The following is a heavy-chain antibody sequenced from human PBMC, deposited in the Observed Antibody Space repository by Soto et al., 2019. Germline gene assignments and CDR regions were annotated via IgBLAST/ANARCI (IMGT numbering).Heavy chain of an antibody. Sequence: QVQLQESGPGLVKPSQTLSLTCTVSGGSISSGDYYWSWIRQPPGKGLEWIGYIYYSGSTYYNPYLNSGVTISGDTSKTQLAVKLSSVTAAETAVYYCARAYGPDILTGYYFDYWGQGTLVNVSS. V-gene: IGHV4-30-4*01. CDR2: IYYSGST. CDR1: GGSISSGDYY. CDR3: ARAYGPDILTGYYFDY. J-gene: IGHJ4*02. D-gene: IGHD3-9*01.